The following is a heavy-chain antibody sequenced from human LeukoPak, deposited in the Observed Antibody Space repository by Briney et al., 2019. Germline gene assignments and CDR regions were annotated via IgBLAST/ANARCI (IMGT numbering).Heavy chain of an antibody. CDR3: ATAPYYYGSGSYYSFRLDY. V-gene: IGHV1-69-2*01. J-gene: IGHJ4*02. CDR2: VDPEDGET. Sequence: ASVKISCKVSGYTFTDYYMHWVQQAPGKGLEWMGLVDPEDGETIYAEKFQGRVTITADTSTDTAYMELSSLRSEDTAVYYCATAPYYYGSGSYYSFRLDYWGQGTLVTVSS. CDR1: GYTFTDYY. D-gene: IGHD3-10*01.